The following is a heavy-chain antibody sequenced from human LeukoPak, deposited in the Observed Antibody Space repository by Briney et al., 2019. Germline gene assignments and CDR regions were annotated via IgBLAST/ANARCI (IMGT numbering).Heavy chain of an antibody. CDR3: ARGVIAAGGNDFDY. CDR1: GGSISSGSYS. Sequence: SETLSLTCAVSGGSISSGSYSWSWIRQPPGKGLEWIGYMYYTGSTYYNPSLKSRVTISVDTSKNQLSLKVISVTAADTAVYYCARGVIAAGGNDFDYWGQGTLVTVSS. CDR2: MYYTGST. V-gene: IGHV4-30-4*07. J-gene: IGHJ4*02. D-gene: IGHD6-13*01.